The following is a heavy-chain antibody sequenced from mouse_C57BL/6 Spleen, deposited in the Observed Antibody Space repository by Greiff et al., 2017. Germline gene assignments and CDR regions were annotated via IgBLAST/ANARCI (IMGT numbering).Heavy chain of an antibody. J-gene: IGHJ4*01. V-gene: IGHV1-19*01. D-gene: IGHD2-3*01. Sequence: VQLQQSGPVLVKPGASVKMSCKASGYTFTDYYMNWVKQSHGKSLEWIGVINPYNGGTSYNQKFKGKATLTVDKSSSTAYMELNSLTSEGSAVYDCARGGYYYEKAMDYWGQGTSVTVSS. CDR1: GYTFTDYY. CDR3: ARGGYYYEKAMDY. CDR2: INPYNGGT.